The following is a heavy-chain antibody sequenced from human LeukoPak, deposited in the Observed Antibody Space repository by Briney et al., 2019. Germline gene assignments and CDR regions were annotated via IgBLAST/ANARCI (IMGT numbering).Heavy chain of an antibody. V-gene: IGHV1-2*02. CDR2: INPNSGGT. CDR1: GYTFTGYY. Sequence: ASVKVSCKASGYTFTGYYMHCVRQARGPGPVWMGWINPNSGGTNYAQKFQGRVTMTRDTSISTAYMELSRLRSDDTAVYYCARDRDSIFGVVMEMDYWGQGTLVSLSS. J-gene: IGHJ4*02. CDR3: ARDRDSIFGVVMEMDY. D-gene: IGHD3-3*01.